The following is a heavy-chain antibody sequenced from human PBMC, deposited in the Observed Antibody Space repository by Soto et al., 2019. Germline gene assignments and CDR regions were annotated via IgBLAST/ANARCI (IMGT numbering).Heavy chain of an antibody. Sequence: SETLCLTCAVSGGSITSYYWTWIRQPPGKGLEWIGYIYYSGSTNYNPSLKSRVTISVDTSNNQFSLILSSVTAADTAVYYCARLDYEYIWGSYRFTVPGAFDIWGQGTMVT. CDR3: ARLDYEYIWGSYRFTVPGAFDI. CDR2: IYYSGST. D-gene: IGHD3-16*02. CDR1: GGSITSYY. V-gene: IGHV4-59*08. J-gene: IGHJ3*02.